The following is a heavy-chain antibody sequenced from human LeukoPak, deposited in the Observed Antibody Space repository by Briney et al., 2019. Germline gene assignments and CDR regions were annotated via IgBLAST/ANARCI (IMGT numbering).Heavy chain of an antibody. CDR1: GYTFTSYG. V-gene: IGHV1-18*01. CDR2: ISAYNGNT. J-gene: IGHJ4*02. CDR3: ARDPWATGSSDY. Sequence: ASVKVSCKASGYTFTSYGISWVRQAPGQGLEWMGWISAYNGNTKYAQKLQGRVTMTTDTSTSTAYMELRSLRSDDTAVYYCARDPWATGSSDYWGQGTLVTVSS. D-gene: IGHD5-12*01.